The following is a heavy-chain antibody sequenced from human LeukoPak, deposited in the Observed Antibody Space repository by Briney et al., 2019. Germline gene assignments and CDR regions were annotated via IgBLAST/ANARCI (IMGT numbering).Heavy chain of an antibody. V-gene: IGHV4-34*01. J-gene: IGHJ1*01. Sequence: SETLSLTCAVYGGSFSGYYWSWIRQPPGKGLEWIGEINHSGSTNYNPSLKSRVTISVDTSRNQFSLKLSSVTAADTAVYYCAREGSSTSCYKHWGQGTLVTVSS. CDR3: AREGSSTSCYKH. CDR1: GGSFSGYY. CDR2: INHSGST. D-gene: IGHD2-2*02.